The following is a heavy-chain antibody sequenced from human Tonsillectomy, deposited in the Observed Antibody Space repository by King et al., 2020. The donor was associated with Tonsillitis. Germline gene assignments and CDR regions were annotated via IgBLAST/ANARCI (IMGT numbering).Heavy chain of an antibody. Sequence: QLQESGPGLVKPSETLSLTCTVSGGSISSYYWSWIRQPPGKGLEWIGYISYSGTTNYNPSLKSRVTITLDTSKNQFSLKLSSVTAADTAVYYCASSDCSDNSCYSSWFDPWGQGTLVTVSS. CDR3: ASSDCSDNSCYSSWFDP. CDR1: GGSISSYY. D-gene: IGHD2-15*01. J-gene: IGHJ5*02. V-gene: IGHV4-59*01. CDR2: ISYSGTT.